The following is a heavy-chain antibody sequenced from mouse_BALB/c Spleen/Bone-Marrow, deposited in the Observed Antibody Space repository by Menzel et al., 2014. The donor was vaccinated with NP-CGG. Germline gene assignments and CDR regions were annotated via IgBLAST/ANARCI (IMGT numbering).Heavy chain of an antibody. CDR3: GRRACAY. V-gene: IGHV5-12-2*01. CDR1: GFTFSSYT. CDR2: ISNGGGST. J-gene: IGHJ3*01. D-gene: IGHD3-1*01. Sequence: LVESGGGLVQPGGSLKLSCAASGFTFSSYTMSWVRQTPEKRLEWVAYISNGGGSTYYPDPIKRRFTTSRDNAKNTLYLQISSPKSEDTAMYYCGRRACAYWGQGTLVTVSA.